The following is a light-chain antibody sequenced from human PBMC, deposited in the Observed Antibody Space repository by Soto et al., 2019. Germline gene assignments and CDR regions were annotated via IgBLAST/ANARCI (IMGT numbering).Light chain of an antibody. Sequence: EIVLKQSPGTLSLSPGERATLSCRASQSVSINDLAWYQHKPGQALRLLIYGASTRATGIPARFSGSGSGTQFTLTISSLQSEDFAVYYCQQYNNWPPAWTFGQGTMVDI. CDR3: QQYNNWPPAWT. CDR2: GAS. CDR1: QSVSIN. V-gene: IGKV3-15*01. J-gene: IGKJ1*01.